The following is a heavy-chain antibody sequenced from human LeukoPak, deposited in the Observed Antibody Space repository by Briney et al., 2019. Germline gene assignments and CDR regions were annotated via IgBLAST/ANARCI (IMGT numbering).Heavy chain of an antibody. V-gene: IGHV4-39*01. CDR3: ARGLPFGNY. Sequence: SETLSLTCTVSGGSISSSSYYWGWIRQPPGKGLEWIGSIYYSGSTYYNPSLKSRVTISVDTSKNQFSLKLSSVTAADTAVYYCARGLPFGNYWGQGPLVTVSS. D-gene: IGHD3-10*01. CDR2: IYYSGST. CDR1: GGSISSSSYY. J-gene: IGHJ4*02.